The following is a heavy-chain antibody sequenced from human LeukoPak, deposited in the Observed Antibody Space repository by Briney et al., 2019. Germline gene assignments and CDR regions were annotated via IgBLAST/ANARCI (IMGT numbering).Heavy chain of an antibody. V-gene: IGHV4-39*07. CDR2: IYYSGST. CDR1: GGSISSSSYY. J-gene: IGHJ4*02. D-gene: IGHD2-2*01. Sequence: PSETLSLTCTVSGGSISSSSYYWGWIRQPPGKGLEWIGSIYYSGSTYYNPSLKSRVTISVDTSKNQFSLKLSSVTAADTAVYYCARGGADGYIVVVPAAYFDYWGQGTLVTVSS. CDR3: ARGGADGYIVVVPAAYFDY.